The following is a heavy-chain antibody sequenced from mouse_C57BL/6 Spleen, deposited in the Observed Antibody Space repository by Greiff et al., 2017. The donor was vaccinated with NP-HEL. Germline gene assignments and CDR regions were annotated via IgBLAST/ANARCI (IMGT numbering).Heavy chain of an antibody. J-gene: IGHJ1*03. CDR3: ARGNSYYWYFDV. V-gene: IGHV1-22*01. CDR2: INPNNGGT. D-gene: IGHD5-2*01. Sequence: EVQLHQSGPELVKPGASVKMSCKASGYTFTDYNMHWVKQSHGKSLEWIGYINPNNGGTSYNQKFKGKATLTVNKSSSTAYMELRSLTSEDSAVYYCARGNSYYWYFDVWGTGTTVTVSS. CDR1: GYTFTDYN.